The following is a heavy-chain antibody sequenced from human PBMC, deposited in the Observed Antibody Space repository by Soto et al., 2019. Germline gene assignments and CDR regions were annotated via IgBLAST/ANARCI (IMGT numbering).Heavy chain of an antibody. J-gene: IGHJ6*02. CDR3: ANYMDV. CDR2: IKTKSEGETT. Sequence: EVQLLESGGGLVKPGGSLRLSCAASGFTFTNVWMNWVRQAPGKGLEWVGRIKTKSEGETTDYAAPVKGRFTISRDDSKNTLYLQMDSLKTEDTALYFCANYMDVWCQGTTVTVSS. V-gene: IGHV3-15*07. CDR1: GFTFTNVW.